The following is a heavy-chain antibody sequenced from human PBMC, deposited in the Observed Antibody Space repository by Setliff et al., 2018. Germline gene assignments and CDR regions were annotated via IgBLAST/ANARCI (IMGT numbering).Heavy chain of an antibody. CDR2: ISTTGD. CDR3: AGGRYYESNSYYFPFDF. CDR1: KFSFSSYY. D-gene: IGHD3-22*01. V-gene: IGHV3-11*01. Sequence: GGSLRLSCTASKFSFSSYYMAWIRQTPGKGLEWLSYISTTGDTISRDNAKNSLYLQMNSLRGEDTAVYYCAGGRYYESNSYYFPFDFWGQGMLVTVSS. J-gene: IGHJ4*02.